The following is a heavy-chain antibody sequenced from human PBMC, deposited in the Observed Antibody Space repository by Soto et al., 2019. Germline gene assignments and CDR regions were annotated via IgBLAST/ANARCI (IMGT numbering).Heavy chain of an antibody. CDR3: TRGNTMIRGVFSHPDC. D-gene: IGHD3-10*01. CDR2: IYYSGST. J-gene: IGHJ4*02. CDR1: GGSISSYD. Sequence: PSETLSLTCTVSGGSISSYDWSWIRQPPGKGLEWIGYIYYSGSTNYNPSLKSRVTISVDTSKNQFSLKLSSVTAADTAVYYCTRGNTMIRGVFSHPDCWGPGTLVTVSS. V-gene: IGHV4-59*01.